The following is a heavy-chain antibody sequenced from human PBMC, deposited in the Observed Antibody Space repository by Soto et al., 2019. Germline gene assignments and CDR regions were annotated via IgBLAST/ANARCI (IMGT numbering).Heavy chain of an antibody. CDR2: IYYSGST. CDR3: ARAKSAGYCSGGSCYAPFDY. V-gene: IGHV4-59*01. Sequence: QVQLQESGPGLVKPSETLSLTCTVSGGSISSYYWSWIRQPPGKGLEWIGYIYYSGSTNYNPSLNSRDTLSVDTSKYRISLKLSSGTAADTAVYCCARAKSAGYCSGGSCYAPFDYWGQGTLLTVSS. D-gene: IGHD2-15*01. CDR1: GGSISSYY. J-gene: IGHJ4*02.